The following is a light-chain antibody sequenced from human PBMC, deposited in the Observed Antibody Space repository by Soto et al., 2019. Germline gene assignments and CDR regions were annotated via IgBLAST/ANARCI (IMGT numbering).Light chain of an antibody. Sequence: EVVLSQSPATLSVSPGEGATLSCRASQTVSYNFAWYQQKPGQPPRLLFYRASTRATGVPDRFSASGFATEFTLSINGLQFEDFALYYCQQYDDWPRWTLGQGTKVDI. CDR2: RAS. CDR1: QTVSYN. CDR3: QQYDDWPRWT. J-gene: IGKJ1*01. V-gene: IGKV3-15*01.